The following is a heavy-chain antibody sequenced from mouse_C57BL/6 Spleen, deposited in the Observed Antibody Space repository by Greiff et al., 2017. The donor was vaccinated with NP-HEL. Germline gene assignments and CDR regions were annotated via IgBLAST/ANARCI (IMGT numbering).Heavy chain of an antibody. CDR2: ISGGGGNT. J-gene: IGHJ3*01. Sequence: EVQGVESGGGLVKPGGSLKLSCAASGFTFSSYTMSWVRQTPEKRLEWVATISGGGGNTYYPDSVKGRFTISRDNAKNTLYLQMSSLRSEDTALYYWARQTAQATVFAYWGQGTLVTVSA. CDR3: ARQTAQATVFAY. D-gene: IGHD3-2*02. V-gene: IGHV5-9*01. CDR1: GFTFSSYT.